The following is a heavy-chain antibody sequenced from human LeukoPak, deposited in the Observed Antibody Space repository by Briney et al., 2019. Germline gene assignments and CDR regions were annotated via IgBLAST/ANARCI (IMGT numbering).Heavy chain of an antibody. V-gene: IGHV3-53*01. CDR3: ARLGYGAHFDY. D-gene: IGHD4-17*01. CDR1: GFTVSSNY. CDR2: IYSGGST. J-gene: IGHJ4*02. Sequence: GGSLRLSCAASGFTVSSNYMSWVRQAPGKGLGWVSVIYSGGSTYYADSVKGRFTISRDNSKNTLYLQMNSLRAEDTAVYYCARLGYGAHFDYWGQGTLATVSS.